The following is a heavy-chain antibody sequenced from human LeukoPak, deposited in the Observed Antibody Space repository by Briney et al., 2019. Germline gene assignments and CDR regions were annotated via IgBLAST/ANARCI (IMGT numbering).Heavy chain of an antibody. J-gene: IGHJ3*02. CDR3: ARGLWELHAFDI. D-gene: IGHD1-26*01. V-gene: IGHV1-69*05. Sequence: SVKVSCKASGGTFSSYAISWVRQAPGQGLEWMGRIIPIFGTANYAQKFQGRVTITTDESTGTAYMELSSLRSEDTAVYYCARGLWELHAFDIWGQGTMVTVSS. CDR1: GGTFSSYA. CDR2: IIPIFGTA.